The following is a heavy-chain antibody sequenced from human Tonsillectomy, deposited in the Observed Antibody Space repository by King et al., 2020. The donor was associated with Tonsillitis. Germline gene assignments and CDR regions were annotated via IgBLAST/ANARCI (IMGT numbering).Heavy chain of an antibody. D-gene: IGHD3-3*01. CDR1: GFPLSSYA. J-gene: IGHJ4*02. CDR3: AKHNDFWSGYRFDY. CDR2: ISGSGVSP. V-gene: IGHV3-23*04. Sequence: VQLVESGEALVQPGGSLRLSGAASGFPLSSYAMSWFGQAPGKGLEWVSAISGSGVSPYYAASVKGRFTISRDNSKNTLYLQMNSLRAEDTAVYYCAKHNDFWSGYRFDYWGQGTLVTVSS.